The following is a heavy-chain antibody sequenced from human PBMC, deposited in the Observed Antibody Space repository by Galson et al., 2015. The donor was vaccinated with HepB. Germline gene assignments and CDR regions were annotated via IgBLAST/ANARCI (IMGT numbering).Heavy chain of an antibody. J-gene: IGHJ4*02. CDR1: GFTVSSNY. V-gene: IGHV3-66*04. Sequence: SLRLSCAASGFTVSSNYMSWVRQAPGKGLEWVSILYSGGNTFYADSVKGRFTISRDNSKNTLYLQMNSLRAEDTAVYYCARRLGGINSGWYYDDWGQGTLVTVSS. D-gene: IGHD6-19*01. CDR2: LYSGGNT. CDR3: ARRLGGINSGWYYDD.